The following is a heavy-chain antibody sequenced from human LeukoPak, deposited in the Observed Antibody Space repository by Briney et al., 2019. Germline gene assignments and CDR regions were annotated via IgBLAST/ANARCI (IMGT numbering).Heavy chain of an antibody. J-gene: IGHJ4*02. CDR3: TRFEQLSDRDY. CDR2: IRSKAYGGTT. D-gene: IGHD6-6*01. Sequence: PGGSLRLSCAASGFTFSSYAMSWVRQAPGKGLEWVGFIRSKAYGGTTEYAASVKGRFTISRDDSKSIAYLQMNSLKTEDTAVYYCTRFEQLSDRDYWGQGTLVTVSS. V-gene: IGHV3-49*04. CDR1: GFTFSSYA.